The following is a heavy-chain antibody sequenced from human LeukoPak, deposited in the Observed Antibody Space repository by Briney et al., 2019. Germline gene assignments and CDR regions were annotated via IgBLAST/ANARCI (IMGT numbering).Heavy chain of an antibody. CDR3: AKEKLPSGYSFLTDY. V-gene: IGHV3-30*18. CDR2: ISYDGPNK. Sequence: PGRSLRLSCAASGFTFNSYGMHWVRQAPGKGLEWVAVISYDGPNKYYADSVKGRFTISRDDSKSTLCLQMNSLRPEDTAVYYCAKEKLPSGYSFLTDYWGQGTLVTVSS. CDR1: GFTFNSYG. D-gene: IGHD5-18*01. J-gene: IGHJ4*02.